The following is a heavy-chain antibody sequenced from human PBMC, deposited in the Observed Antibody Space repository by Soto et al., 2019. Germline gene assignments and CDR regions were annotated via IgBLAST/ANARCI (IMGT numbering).Heavy chain of an antibody. D-gene: IGHD2-15*01. CDR2: ISGSGGST. J-gene: IGHJ4*02. CDR1: GFTFSSYA. Sequence: PGGSLRLSCAASGFTFSSYAMSWVRQAPGKGLEWVSAISGSGGSTYYAGSVKGRFTISRDNSKNTLYLQMNSLRAEDTAVYYCASGDIVVVVAATPIDYWGQGTLVTVSS. V-gene: IGHV3-23*01. CDR3: ASGDIVVVVAATPIDY.